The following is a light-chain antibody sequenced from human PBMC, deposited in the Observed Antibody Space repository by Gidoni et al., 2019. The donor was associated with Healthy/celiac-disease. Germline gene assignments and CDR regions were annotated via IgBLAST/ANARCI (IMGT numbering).Light chain of an antibody. CDR3: QQYGSSPGS. CDR2: GAS. Sequence: EIVLTQSPGTLSLSPGERATLPTRASQSVSSSYLAWYQQKPGQAPRLLIYGASSRATGIPDRFSGSGSGTDFTLTISRLEPEDFAVYYCQQYGSSPGSFXQXTKLEIK. CDR1: QSVSSSY. J-gene: IGKJ2*03. V-gene: IGKV3-20*01.